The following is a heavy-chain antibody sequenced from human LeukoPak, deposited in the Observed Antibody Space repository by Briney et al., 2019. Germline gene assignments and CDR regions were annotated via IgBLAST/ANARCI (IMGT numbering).Heavy chain of an antibody. CDR3: ARDPYVWVPAAILHYYYGMDV. CDR1: GGSFSGYY. V-gene: IGHV4-34*01. CDR2: INHSGST. Sequence: SETLSLTCAVYGGSFSGYYWSWIRQPPGKGLEWIGEINHSGSTNYNPSLKSRVTISVDTSKNQFPLKLSSVTAADTAVYYCARDPYVWVPAAILHYYYGMDVWGQGTTVTVSS. D-gene: IGHD2-2*02. J-gene: IGHJ6*02.